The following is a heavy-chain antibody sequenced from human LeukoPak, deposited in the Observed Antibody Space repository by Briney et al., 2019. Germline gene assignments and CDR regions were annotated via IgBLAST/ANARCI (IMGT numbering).Heavy chain of an antibody. CDR3: ASGSRDGNYYYYYMDV. CDR1: GGTFSSYA. CDR2: IIPIFGTA. J-gene: IGHJ6*03. V-gene: IGHV1-69*05. Sequence: SVKVSCKASGGTFSSYAISWVRQAPGQGLEWMGRIIPIFGTANYAQKFQGRVTITTDESTSTAYMELSSLRSEDTAVYYCASGSRDGNYYYYYMDVWGKGTTVTLSS. D-gene: IGHD2-15*01.